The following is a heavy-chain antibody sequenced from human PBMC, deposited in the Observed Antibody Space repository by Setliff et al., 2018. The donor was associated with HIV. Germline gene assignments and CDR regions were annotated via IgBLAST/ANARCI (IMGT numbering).Heavy chain of an antibody. V-gene: IGHV4-34*01. CDR3: ARVARYSYGSFES. D-gene: IGHD5-18*01. CDR2: IDYSGSP. CDR1: GGSFSGYH. J-gene: IGHJ4*02. Sequence: SETLSLTCAVYGGSFSGYHWRWIRQPPGKWLEWIGEIDYSGSPNYNPSLKSRVTISIDTSTKQFSLRLTSVTAADTAVYYCARVARYSYGSFESWGQGTLVTVSS.